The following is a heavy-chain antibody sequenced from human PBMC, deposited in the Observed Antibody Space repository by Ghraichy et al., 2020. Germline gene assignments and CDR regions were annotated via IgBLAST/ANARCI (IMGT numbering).Heavy chain of an antibody. V-gene: IGHV3-72*01. CDR1: GFTFSDYY. CDR3: ARVRSASYDY. Sequence: GGSLRLSCAASGFTFSDYYMDWVRQAPGKGLEWVGRSRNKGNSYTTDYAASVKGRFTISRDDSKNSLYLQMNSLKTEDTAVYYCARVRSASYDYWGQGTLVTVSS. D-gene: IGHD1-26*01. CDR2: SRNKGNSYTT. J-gene: IGHJ4*02.